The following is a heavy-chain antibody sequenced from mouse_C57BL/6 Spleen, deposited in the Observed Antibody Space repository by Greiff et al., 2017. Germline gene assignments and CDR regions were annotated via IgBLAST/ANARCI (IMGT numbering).Heavy chain of an antibody. J-gene: IGHJ1*03. CDR1: GFNIKDYY. D-gene: IGHD1-1*02. V-gene: IGHV14-2*01. Sequence: EVQLQQSGAELVKPGASVKLSCTASGFNIKDYYMHWVKQRTEQGLEWIGRIDPEDGGTKYAPTFQGQATITADTSSNPSYLQLSSLSSEDTAVYYCARGWSRYWYFDVWGTGTTVTVSS. CDR3: ARGWSRYWYFDV. CDR2: IDPEDGGT.